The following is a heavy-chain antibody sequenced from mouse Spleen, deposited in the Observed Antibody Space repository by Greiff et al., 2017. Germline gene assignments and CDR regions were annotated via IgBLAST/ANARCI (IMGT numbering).Heavy chain of an antibody. CDR1: GFSLTSYG. Sequence: QVQLKESGPGLVQPSQSLSITCTVSGFSLTSYGVHWVRQSPGKGLEWLGVIWSGGSTDYNAAFISRLSISKDNSKSQVFFKMNSLQADDTAIYYCARNLAYYRHLHYAMDYWGQGTSVTVSS. V-gene: IGHV2-4-1*01. J-gene: IGHJ4*01. D-gene: IGHD2-14*01. CDR2: IWSGGST. CDR3: ARNLAYYRHLHYAMDY.